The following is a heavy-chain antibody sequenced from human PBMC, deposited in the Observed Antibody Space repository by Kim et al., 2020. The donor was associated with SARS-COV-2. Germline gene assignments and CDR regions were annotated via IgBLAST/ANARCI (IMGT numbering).Heavy chain of an antibody. D-gene: IGHD7-27*01. Sequence: SGSGGSTYYADSVKGRLTISRDNSKTTLYLQMNSRRAEDTAVYYCAKLGYWGQGTLVTVSS. V-gene: IGHV3-23*01. CDR2: SGSGGST. CDR3: AKLGY. J-gene: IGHJ4*02.